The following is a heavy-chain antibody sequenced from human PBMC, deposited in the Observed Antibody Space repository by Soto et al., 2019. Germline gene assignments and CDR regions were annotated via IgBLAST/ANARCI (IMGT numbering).Heavy chain of an antibody. J-gene: IGHJ6*02. V-gene: IGHV4-31*03. D-gene: IGHD3-22*01. CDR1: GDSISAYS. Sequence: SETLSLTCTVSGDSISAYSWSWVRQHPGKGLEWIGYIYYSGSTYYNPSLKSRVTISVDTSKNQFSLKLSSVTAADTAVYYCARIPNTYYYDSSDYGMDVWGQGTTVTVSS. CDR3: ARIPNTYYYDSSDYGMDV. CDR2: IYYSGST.